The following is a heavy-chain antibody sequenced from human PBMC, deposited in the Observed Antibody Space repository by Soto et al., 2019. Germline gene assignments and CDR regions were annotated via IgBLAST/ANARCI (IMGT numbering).Heavy chain of an antibody. V-gene: IGHV4-59*08. CDR1: NGSIDGFY. CDR2: IYFSGNT. CDR3: AGASGMSIYNWLDP. J-gene: IGHJ5*02. D-gene: IGHD3-10*01. Sequence: SETLSLTCSVSNGSIDGFYWNWIRQSPEKGLEWIGQIYFSGNTIYSPSFKSRVTLSVDSSKSQVALRLTSVTAADTAVYFCAGASGMSIYNWLDPWGPVIMVTVYS.